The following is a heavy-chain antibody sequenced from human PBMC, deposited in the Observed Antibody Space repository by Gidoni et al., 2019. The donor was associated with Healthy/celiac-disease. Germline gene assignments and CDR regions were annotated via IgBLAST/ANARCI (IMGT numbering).Heavy chain of an antibody. CDR1: GFTFRSYW. CDR3: ARERDTIFHYYYGRDV. J-gene: IGHJ6*02. Sequence: EVQLVESGGGLVQPGGSLRRSWAASGFTFRSYWMSWVRQAPGKGLEWVANIKQDGSENYYVECVKGRFTISRDNAKNSLYLQMNSLRAEDTAVYYCARERDTIFHYYYGRDVLGQGTTVTVSS. CDR2: IKQDGSEN. V-gene: IGHV3-7*03. D-gene: IGHD3-3*01.